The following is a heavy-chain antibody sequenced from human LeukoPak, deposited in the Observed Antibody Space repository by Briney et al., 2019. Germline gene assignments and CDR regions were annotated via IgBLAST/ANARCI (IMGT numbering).Heavy chain of an antibody. CDR2: IKQDGSEK. J-gene: IGHJ6*03. CDR1: GFTFSSYW. V-gene: IGHV3-7*01. D-gene: IGHD4-23*01. CDR3: ARDLSGGTYYYYYYMDV. Sequence: PGGSLRLSCAASGFTFSSYWMSWVRQAPGKGLEWVANIKQDGSEKYYVDSVKGRFTISRDNAKNSLYLQMNSLRAEDTAVYYCARDLSGGTYYYYYYMDVWGKGATVTVSS.